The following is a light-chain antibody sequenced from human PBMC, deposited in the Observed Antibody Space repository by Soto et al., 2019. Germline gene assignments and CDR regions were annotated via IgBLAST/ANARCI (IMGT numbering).Light chain of an antibody. CDR3: CSYAGRSTPVV. J-gene: IGLJ2*01. CDR1: SRDVGGYNL. CDR2: EDN. Sequence: QSALTQPASVSGSPGQSITISCTGTSRDVGGYNLVSWYQQHPDKAPNLMIYEDNKRPSGVSNRFSGSKSGNTASLTISGLQAEDEADYYCCSYAGRSTPVVFGGGTQLTVL. V-gene: IGLV2-23*01.